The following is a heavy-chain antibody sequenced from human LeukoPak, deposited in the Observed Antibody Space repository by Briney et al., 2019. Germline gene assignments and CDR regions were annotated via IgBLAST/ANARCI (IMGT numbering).Heavy chain of an antibody. CDR3: AVGLHSGQFAFDI. Sequence: SETLSLTCAVSGYSISRGSYWGWIRQPPGKGLEWIGSVYHSGSAYYNPSLKSRVTLSVDTSKNQFSLKLTSVTAADTAVYYCAVGLHSGQFAFDIWGQGTMVTVSS. J-gene: IGHJ3*02. CDR1: GYSISRGSY. CDR2: VYHSGSA. V-gene: IGHV4-38-2*01. D-gene: IGHD5-24*01.